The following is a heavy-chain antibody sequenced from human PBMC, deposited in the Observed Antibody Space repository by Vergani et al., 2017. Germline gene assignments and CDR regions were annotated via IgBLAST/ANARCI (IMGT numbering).Heavy chain of an antibody. CDR1: GFTFKNNT. CDR2: ITSTGATI. D-gene: IGHD2-15*01. V-gene: IGHV3-21*01. J-gene: IGHJ5*02. Sequence: EVQLVESGGGLVKPGGSLRLSCAASGFTFKNNTMTWVRQSPGKGLEWVSSITSTGATINYADSVKGRFTISRDNAKKFLYLQMNNLRAEDTALYYCASRVSAGGGLDTWGQGTPVTVSS. CDR3: ASRVSAGGGLDT.